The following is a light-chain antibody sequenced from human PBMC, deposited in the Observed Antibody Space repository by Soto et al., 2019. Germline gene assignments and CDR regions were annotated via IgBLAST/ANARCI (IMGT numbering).Light chain of an antibody. CDR2: ETS. V-gene: IGKV1-5*03. CDR1: QSVSSW. CDR3: QQYNSYPRT. J-gene: IGKJ1*01. Sequence: DIPMTQSPSTLSASVGDRVTITCRASQSVSSWLAWYQQKPGKAPKRLIYETSGLESGVPSRFSGSGSGTEFTLTISSLQPDDFATYYCQQYNSYPRTFGQGTKVEIK.